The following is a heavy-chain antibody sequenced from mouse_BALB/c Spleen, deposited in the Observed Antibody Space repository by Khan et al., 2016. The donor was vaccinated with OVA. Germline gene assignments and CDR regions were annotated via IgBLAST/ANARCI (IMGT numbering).Heavy chain of an antibody. Sequence: QVRLQQSGAELARPGASVKLSCKASGYTFTDYYINWVKQMTGQGLEWIGEIYPRSGNTDYNEKFKGKATLTADKSSSIAYMQLSSLTSEDSAVYFCARRNYFGYTFAYWGQGTLVTVSA. CDR3: ARRNYFGYTFAY. D-gene: IGHD1-2*01. J-gene: IGHJ3*01. CDR2: IYPRSGNT. CDR1: GYTFTDYY. V-gene: IGHV1-77*01.